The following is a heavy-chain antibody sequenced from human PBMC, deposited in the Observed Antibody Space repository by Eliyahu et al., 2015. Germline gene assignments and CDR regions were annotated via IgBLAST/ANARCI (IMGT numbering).Heavy chain of an antibody. CDR1: GXNXXSYW. Sequence: SCAASGXNXXSYWMSXVRQAPGKGLEWVANINQXASEKYXGDSVKXRFTISRDNAKNSLYLQMNSLRAGDTAVYYCTRGDYWGQGTLVTVSS. CDR2: INQXASEK. V-gene: IGHV3-7*04. J-gene: IGHJ4*02. CDR3: TRGDY.